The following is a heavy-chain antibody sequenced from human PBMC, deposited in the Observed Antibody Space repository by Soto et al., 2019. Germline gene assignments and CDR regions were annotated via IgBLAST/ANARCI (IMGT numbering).Heavy chain of an antibody. CDR3: ARVGGYSSSWYQDYYYGMDV. CDR2: IYHSGST. Sequence: SEALCLTWAVSGGSISSSNWWSWVRQPPGKGLEWIGEIYHSGSTNYNPSLKSRVTISVDKSKNQFSLKLSSVTAADTAVYYCARVGGYSSSWYQDYYYGMDVRGQGTSVTVSS. V-gene: IGHV4-4*02. J-gene: IGHJ6*02. D-gene: IGHD6-13*01. CDR1: GGSISSSNW.